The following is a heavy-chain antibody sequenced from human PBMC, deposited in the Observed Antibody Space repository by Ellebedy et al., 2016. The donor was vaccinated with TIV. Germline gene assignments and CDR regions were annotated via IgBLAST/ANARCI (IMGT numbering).Heavy chain of an antibody. V-gene: IGHV3-23*01. CDR1: GFTFGSFA. D-gene: IGHD3-22*01. Sequence: GGSLRLSCAASGFTFGSFAMHLVRQAPGKGLEWLSVISGDGVNTYSAASVKGRFTITRENFKNTLFLQVNRLRAEDTAVYYCAKGSSSGFNYDRVGFQYWGQGTLVTVSS. J-gene: IGHJ4*02. CDR2: ISGDGVNT. CDR3: AKGSSSGFNYDRVGFQY.